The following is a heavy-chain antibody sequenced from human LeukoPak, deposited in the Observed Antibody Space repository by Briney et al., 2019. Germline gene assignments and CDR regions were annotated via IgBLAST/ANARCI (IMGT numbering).Heavy chain of an antibody. Sequence: PGGSLRLSCAASGFTFSSYSMNWVRQAPGKGLEWVSSISSSSSYIYYADSVKGRFTISRDNAKNSLYLQMNSLRAEDTAVYYCAKDIRASYYGDYVDAFDIWGQGTMVTVSS. D-gene: IGHD4-17*01. V-gene: IGHV3-21*04. CDR3: AKDIRASYYGDYVDAFDI. J-gene: IGHJ3*02. CDR2: ISSSSSYI. CDR1: GFTFSSYS.